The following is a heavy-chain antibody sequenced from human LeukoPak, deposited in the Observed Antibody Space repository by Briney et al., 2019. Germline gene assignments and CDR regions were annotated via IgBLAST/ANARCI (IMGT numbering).Heavy chain of an antibody. D-gene: IGHD4-11*01. V-gene: IGHV3-33*06. CDR1: GFTFSHYA. Sequence: GGSQRLSCAASGFTFSHYAMHWVRQAPGKGLEWVAVIWSDGTNQYYADSVKGRFTIYRDDFQKRVFLQMNSLRVEDTALYYCAKDAQRGFDYSNSLQYWGQGALVTVSS. CDR2: IWSDGTNQ. CDR3: AKDAQRGFDYSNSLQY. J-gene: IGHJ4*02.